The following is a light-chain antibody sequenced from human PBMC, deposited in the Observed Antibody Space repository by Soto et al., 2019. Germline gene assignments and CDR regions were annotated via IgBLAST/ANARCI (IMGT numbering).Light chain of an antibody. CDR3: AAWDDSLNGRV. CDR2: GNT. CDR1: SSNIGAAYD. V-gene: IGLV1-40*01. J-gene: IGLJ1*01. Sequence: QSVLTQSPSVSGAPGQRVTISCTGTSSNIGAAYDVNWYRHLPGTAPKLLIYGNTNRPSGVPDRFSGSKSSTSASLAITGLQADDEADYYCAAWDDSLNGRVFGTGTKVTVL.